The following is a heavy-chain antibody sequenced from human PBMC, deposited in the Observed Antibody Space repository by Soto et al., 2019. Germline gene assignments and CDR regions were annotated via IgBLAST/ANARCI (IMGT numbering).Heavy chain of an antibody. Sequence: AGVSLRLSCKASGGTFSSYAISWVRQAPGQGLEWMGGIIPIFGTANYAQKFQGRVTITADESTSTGYMELSSLRSEDTDVYYCARSDIASYYGMDVWGQGTTVTVSS. D-gene: IGHD2-15*01. V-gene: IGHV1-69*01. J-gene: IGHJ6*02. CDR2: IIPIFGTA. CDR3: ARSDIASYYGMDV. CDR1: GGTFSSYA.